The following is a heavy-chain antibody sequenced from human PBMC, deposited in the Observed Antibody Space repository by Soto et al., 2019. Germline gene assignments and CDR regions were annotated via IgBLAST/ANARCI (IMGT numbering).Heavy chain of an antibody. D-gene: IGHD3-22*01. V-gene: IGHV5-51*01. CDR3: ARHRAYYDSSGYLDY. J-gene: IGHJ4*02. Sequence: RVSKMNRKGLEWMGIIYPGASDTRYSPSFQGQVTISADKSISTAYLQWSSLKASDTAMYYCARHRAYYDSSGYLDYWGQGTLVTVSS. CDR2: IYPGASDT.